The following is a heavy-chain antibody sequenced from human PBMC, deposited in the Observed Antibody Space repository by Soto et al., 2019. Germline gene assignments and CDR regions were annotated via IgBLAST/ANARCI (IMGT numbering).Heavy chain of an antibody. CDR2: ISSSSSTI. D-gene: IGHD6-13*01. CDR1: GFTFSSYS. Sequence: EVQLVESGGGLVQPGGSLRLSCAASGFTFSSYSMNWVRQAPGKGLEWVSYISSSSSTIYYADSVKGRFTISRDNAKNALYLQMNSLRAEDTAVYYCARDLYSSSWYRGRYYYYYGMDVWGQGTTVTVSS. J-gene: IGHJ6*02. V-gene: IGHV3-48*01. CDR3: ARDLYSSSWYRGRYYYYYGMDV.